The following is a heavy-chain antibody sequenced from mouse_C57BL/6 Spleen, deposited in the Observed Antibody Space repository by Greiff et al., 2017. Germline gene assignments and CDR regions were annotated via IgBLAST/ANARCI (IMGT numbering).Heavy chain of an antibody. CDR1: GYAFSSYW. J-gene: IGHJ4*01. V-gene: IGHV1-80*01. CDR2: IYPGDGDT. D-gene: IGHD2-3*01. Sequence: QVQLQQSGAELVKPGASVKISCKASGYAFSSYWMNWVKQRPGKGLEWIGQIYPGDGDTNYNGKFKGKATLTADKSSSTAYMQLSSVTPEDSAVYFCVKDSMWDNAMDYWGQGTSLTPSS. CDR3: VKDSMWDNAMDY.